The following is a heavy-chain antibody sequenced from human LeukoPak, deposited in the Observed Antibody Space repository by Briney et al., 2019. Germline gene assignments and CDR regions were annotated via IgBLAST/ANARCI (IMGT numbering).Heavy chain of an antibody. CDR1: GFTFSTYA. Sequence: GGSLRLSCAASGFTFSTYAMSWVRQAPGKGLEWVSAISGSTSSTYYADSVKGRFTISRDNSKNTLYLQMDSLRVEDTGVYYCARDPFYGSGTYADYWGLGTLVSVSS. CDR3: ARDPFYGSGTYADY. V-gene: IGHV3-23*01. D-gene: IGHD3-10*01. J-gene: IGHJ4*02. CDR2: ISGSTSST.